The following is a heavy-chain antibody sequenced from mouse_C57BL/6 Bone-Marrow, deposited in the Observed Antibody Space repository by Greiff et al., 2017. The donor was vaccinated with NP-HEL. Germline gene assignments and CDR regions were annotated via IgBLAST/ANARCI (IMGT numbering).Heavy chain of an antibody. J-gene: IGHJ4*01. Sequence: QVQLKQSGAELVRPGASVTLSCKASGYTFTDYEMHWVKQTPVHGLEWIGAIDPETGCTAYNQKFKGKAILTADKSSSTAYMEPRSLTSEDSAVYYWTRSETAMDYWGQGTSVTVSS. CDR3: TRSETAMDY. V-gene: IGHV1-15*01. CDR2: IDPETGCT. CDR1: GYTFTDYE.